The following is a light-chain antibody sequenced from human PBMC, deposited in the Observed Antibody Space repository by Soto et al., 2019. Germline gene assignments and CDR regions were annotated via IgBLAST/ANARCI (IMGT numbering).Light chain of an antibody. CDR1: QSISSN. CDR3: QQYNNWPPYR. Sequence: EILMTQSPATLSVSPGERVTLSCRASQSISSNLAWYQQKPGQAPRLLIYGASTRATGIPVRFSGSGSGTEFTLTISSLQSEDFAVYYCQQYNNWPPYRFGQGTKLEIK. V-gene: IGKV3-15*01. J-gene: IGKJ2*03. CDR2: GAS.